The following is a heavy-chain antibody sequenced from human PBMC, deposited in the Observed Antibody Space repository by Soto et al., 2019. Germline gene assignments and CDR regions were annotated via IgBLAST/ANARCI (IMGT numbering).Heavy chain of an antibody. J-gene: IGHJ4*01. CDR3: SRGTSIPASGDY. V-gene: IGHV1-18*01. D-gene: IGHD6-6*01. CDR2: VSAYNGER. Sequence: QVQLVQSGAEVKKPGASVKVSCKASGYTFTNYGINWVRQAPGQGLEWLGWVSAYNGERRYAQRVQASVLMPTDTPPTPAYMELRSLRSDDTAVYYCSRGTSIPASGDYWGQGTLVTVSS. CDR1: GYTFTNYG.